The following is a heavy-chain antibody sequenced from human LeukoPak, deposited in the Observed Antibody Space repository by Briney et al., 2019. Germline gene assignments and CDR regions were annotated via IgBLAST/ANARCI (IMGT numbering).Heavy chain of an antibody. CDR3: AHGSLYQLDY. D-gene: IGHD2-2*01. CDR1: GFSFSSDG. V-gene: IGHV3-23*01. CDR2: ILGGAGST. J-gene: IGHJ4*02. Sequence: GGSLRLSCAASGFSFSSDGMSWVRQAPGKGLEWVSGILGGAGSTYYADSVKGRFTISRDNSKNTLYLQMNSLRAEDTAVYYCAHGSLYQLDYWGQGTLVTVSS.